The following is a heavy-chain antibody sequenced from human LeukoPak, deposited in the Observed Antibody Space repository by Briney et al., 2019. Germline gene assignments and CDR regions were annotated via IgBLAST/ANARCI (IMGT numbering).Heavy chain of an antibody. CDR3: ARDPSKEGPYFDL. CDR2: ISYDGRNK. CDR1: GFTFSSYA. Sequence: PGGSLRLSCAASGFTFSSYAMHWVRQAPGKGLEWVTVISYDGRNKYYADSVKGRFTISRDNSKNTLYLQMNSLRAEDTAVYYCARDPSKEGPYFDLWGRGTLVTVSS. V-gene: IGHV3-30*04. J-gene: IGHJ2*01. D-gene: IGHD2-2*01.